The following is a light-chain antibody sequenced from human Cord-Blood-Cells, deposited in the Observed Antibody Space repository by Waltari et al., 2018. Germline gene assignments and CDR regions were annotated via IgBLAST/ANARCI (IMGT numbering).Light chain of an antibody. CDR2: AAS. J-gene: IGKJ4*01. Sequence: DIQMTQSPSSLSASVGDRVTITCRASPNISSYLNWYQQKPGKAPKLLIYAASSLQSGVPSRFSGSGSGTDFTLTISSLQPEDFATYYCQQSYSTPPTFGGGTKVEIK. CDR1: PNISSY. CDR3: QQSYSTPPT. V-gene: IGKV1-39*01.